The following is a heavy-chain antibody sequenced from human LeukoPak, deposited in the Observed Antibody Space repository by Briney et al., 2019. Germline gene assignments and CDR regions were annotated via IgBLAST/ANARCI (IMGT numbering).Heavy chain of an antibody. CDR2: IWYDGSNK. J-gene: IGHJ4*02. Sequence: GGSLRLSCAASGFTFRTYGMHWVRQAPGKGLEWVAVIWYDGSNKYYADSVKGRFTISRDNSKNTLYLQMNSLRAEDTALYYCAKDLGGSTDYWGQGTLVTVSS. D-gene: IGHD5-12*01. V-gene: IGHV3-33*06. CDR3: AKDLGGSTDY. CDR1: GFTFRTYG.